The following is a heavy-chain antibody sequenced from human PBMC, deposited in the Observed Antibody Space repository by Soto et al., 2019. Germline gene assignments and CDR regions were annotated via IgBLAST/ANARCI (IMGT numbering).Heavy chain of an antibody. CDR1: GFSLSTSGVG. D-gene: IGHD2-21*02. Sequence: QITLKETGPPLVKPTQTLTLTCTFSGFSLSTSGVGVGWIRQPPGKALEWLALIYWDDDKRYSPSLKSRLTITNDTSKNQVVLTMTNMDPVDTATYYGAHRLPGDKVDYWGQGTLVTVSS. CDR2: IYWDDDK. CDR3: AHRLPGDKVDY. V-gene: IGHV2-5*02. J-gene: IGHJ4*02.